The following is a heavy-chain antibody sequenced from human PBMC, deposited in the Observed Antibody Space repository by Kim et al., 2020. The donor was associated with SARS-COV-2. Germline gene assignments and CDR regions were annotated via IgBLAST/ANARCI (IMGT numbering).Heavy chain of an antibody. CDR3: ARREYCGGDCYAFDI. CDR2: IYYSGST. D-gene: IGHD2-21*02. J-gene: IGHJ3*02. Sequence: SETLSHTCTVSGGSISSSSYYWGWIRQPPGKGLEWIGSIYYSGSTYYNPSLKSRVTISVDTSKNQFSLKLSSVTAADTAVYYCARREYCGGDCYAFDIWG. V-gene: IGHV4-39*01. CDR1: GGSISSSSYY.